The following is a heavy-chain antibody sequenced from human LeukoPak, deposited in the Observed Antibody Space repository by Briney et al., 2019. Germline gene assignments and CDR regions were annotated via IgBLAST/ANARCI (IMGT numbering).Heavy chain of an antibody. J-gene: IGHJ4*02. Sequence: PGGPLRLSCAASGFTVSSNYMSWVRQAPGKGLEWVSVIYSGGSTYYADSVKGRFTISRDNSKNTLYLQMNSLRAEDTAVYYCAGDPRYCSGGSCYGVAYWGQGTLVTVSS. CDR1: GFTVSSNY. D-gene: IGHD2-15*01. CDR3: AGDPRYCSGGSCYGVAY. CDR2: IYSGGST. V-gene: IGHV3-66*01.